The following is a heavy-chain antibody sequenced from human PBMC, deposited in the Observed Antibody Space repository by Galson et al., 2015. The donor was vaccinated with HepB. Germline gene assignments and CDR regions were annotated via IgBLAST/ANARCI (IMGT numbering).Heavy chain of an antibody. CDR1: GYTFTSYD. Sequence: SVKVSCKASGYTFTSYDINWVRQATGQGLEWMGWMNPNSGNTGYAQKFQGRVTMTRNTSISTAYMELSSLRSEDTAVYYCARGEGRFLEWLPHAGGYYYMDVWGKGTTVTVSS. D-gene: IGHD3-3*01. CDR3: ARGEGRFLEWLPHAGGYYYMDV. V-gene: IGHV1-8*01. CDR2: MNPNSGNT. J-gene: IGHJ6*03.